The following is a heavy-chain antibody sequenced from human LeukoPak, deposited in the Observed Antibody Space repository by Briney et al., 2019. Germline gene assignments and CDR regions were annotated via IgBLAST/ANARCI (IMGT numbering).Heavy chain of an antibody. CDR1: GFTSTDYI. Sequence: GGSLRLPCTASGFTSTDYIMHWFRQPPAKGLQWFSSISGSGAYIYYADSLKDRFTISRYSAQKSLYLQMSSLRAEGTALYYCAGKCSVTTCPFSCSGMDVWGQGTTVTVSS. CDR3: AGKCSVTTCPFSCSGMDV. V-gene: IGHV3-21*01. J-gene: IGHJ6*02. CDR2: ISGSGAYI. D-gene: IGHD6-19*01.